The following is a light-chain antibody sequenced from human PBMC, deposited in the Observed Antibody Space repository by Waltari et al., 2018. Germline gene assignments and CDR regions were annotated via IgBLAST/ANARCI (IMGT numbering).Light chain of an antibody. Sequence: AIQMTQSPSSLSASVGGIVTIPCRATQALGGELAWYQQRQGEAPKVLIYGASRLQNGVPSRFSGSGSGTYFTLTISSLQPEDFATYYCLQDYNYPRTFGQGTKVEV. CDR2: GAS. CDR1: QALGGE. J-gene: IGKJ1*01. V-gene: IGKV1-6*02. CDR3: LQDYNYPRT.